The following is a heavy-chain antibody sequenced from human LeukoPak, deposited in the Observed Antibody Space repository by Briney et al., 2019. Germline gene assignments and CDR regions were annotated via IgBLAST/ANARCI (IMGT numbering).Heavy chain of an antibody. Sequence: PGGSLRLSCAASGFTFSSYSMNWVRQAPGKGLEWVSSISSSSSYIYYADSVKGRFTTSRDNAKNSLYLQMNSLRAEDTAVYYCARGRYCSSTSCRNWFDPWGQGTLVTVSS. CDR3: ARGRYCSSTSCRNWFDP. CDR1: GFTFSSYS. V-gene: IGHV3-21*01. J-gene: IGHJ5*02. CDR2: ISSSSSYI. D-gene: IGHD2-2*01.